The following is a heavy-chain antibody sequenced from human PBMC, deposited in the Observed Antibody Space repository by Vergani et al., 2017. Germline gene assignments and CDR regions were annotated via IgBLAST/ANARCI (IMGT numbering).Heavy chain of an antibody. D-gene: IGHD6-13*01. Sequence: QVQLVQSGAEVKKPGASVKVSCKASGYTFTGYYMHWVRQAPGQGLEWMGWINPNSGGTNYAQKFQGRVTMTRDTSISTAYKELSRLRSDDTAVYYCARGWIAAAGTTRGRFDAWGQGTLVTVSS. J-gene: IGHJ5*02. CDR1: GYTFTGYY. CDR3: ARGWIAAAGTTRGRFDA. V-gene: IGHV1-2*02. CDR2: INPNSGGT.